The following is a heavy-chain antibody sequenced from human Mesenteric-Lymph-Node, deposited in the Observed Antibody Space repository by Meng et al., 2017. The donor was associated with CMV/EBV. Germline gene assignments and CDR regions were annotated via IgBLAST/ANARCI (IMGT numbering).Heavy chain of an antibody. D-gene: IGHD2-15*01. CDR2: TYSGGST. J-gene: IGHJ6*02. Sequence: GGSLRLSCAASGFTVSSNYMSWVRQAPGTGLEWVSLTYSGGSTYYADSVKGRFTISRDNSKNTVYLQMNSLRAEDTAVYYCARDGGGYCSGGSCLEYGMDVWGQGTTVTVSS. V-gene: IGHV3-66*01. CDR3: ARDGGGYCSGGSCLEYGMDV. CDR1: GFTVSSNY.